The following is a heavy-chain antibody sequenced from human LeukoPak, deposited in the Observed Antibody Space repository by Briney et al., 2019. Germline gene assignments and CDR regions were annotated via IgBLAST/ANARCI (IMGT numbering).Heavy chain of an antibody. CDR2: IYYSGST. V-gene: IGHV4-31*03. Sequence: SQTLSLTCTVSGGSISSGGYYWSWIRQHPGEGLEWIGYIYYSGSTYYNPSLKSRVTISVDTSKNQFSLELSSVTAADTAVYYCARGRQDVTMIVVVMTAVSYYLDVWGKGTTVTVS. J-gene: IGHJ6*03. CDR1: GGSISSGGYY. CDR3: ARGRQDVTMIVVVMTAVSYYLDV. D-gene: IGHD3-22*01.